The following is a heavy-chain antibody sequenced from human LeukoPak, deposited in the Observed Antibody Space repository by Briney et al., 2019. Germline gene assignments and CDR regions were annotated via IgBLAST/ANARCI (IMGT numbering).Heavy chain of an antibody. V-gene: IGHV3-33*08. CDR1: GFTFSSYG. CDR3: ARDLYDYVWGSYLRAVYFDY. J-gene: IGHJ4*02. Sequence: GGSLRLSCAASGFTFSSYGMHWVRQAPGKGLEWVAVIWYDGSNKYYADSVKGRFTISRENSKNTLYLQMNSLRAEDTAVYYCARDLYDYVWGSYLRAVYFDYWGQGTLVTVSS. CDR2: IWYDGSNK. D-gene: IGHD3-16*02.